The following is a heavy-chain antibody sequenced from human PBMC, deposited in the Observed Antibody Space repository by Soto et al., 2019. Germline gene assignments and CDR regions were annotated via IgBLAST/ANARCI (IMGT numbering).Heavy chain of an antibody. D-gene: IGHD3-3*01. CDR2: INPSGGST. CDR1: GYTFTSYY. J-gene: IGHJ6*02. Sequence: GASVKVSCKASGYTFTSYYMHWVRQAPGQGLEWMGIINPSGGSTSYAQKFQGRVTMTRDTSTSTVYMELSSLRSEDTAVYYCARDQGITTFGVYSMYYYGMDVWGQGTTVTVSS. V-gene: IGHV1-46*01. CDR3: ARDQGITTFGVYSMYYYGMDV.